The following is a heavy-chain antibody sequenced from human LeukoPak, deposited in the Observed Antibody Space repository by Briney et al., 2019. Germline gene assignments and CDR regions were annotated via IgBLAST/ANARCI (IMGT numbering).Heavy chain of an antibody. CDR2: INPTGGST. D-gene: IGHD6-19*01. CDR1: GYTFTNYY. J-gene: IGHJ4*02. CDR3: ARDQGSGSRIFDY. Sequence: ASVKVSCKASGYTFTNYYMHWVRQAPGQGLEWMGIINPTGGSTSYAQNFQGRVIVTRDTSTSTVYMELSSLRSEDTAVYYCARDQGSGSRIFDYWGQGTLDTVSS. V-gene: IGHV1-46*01.